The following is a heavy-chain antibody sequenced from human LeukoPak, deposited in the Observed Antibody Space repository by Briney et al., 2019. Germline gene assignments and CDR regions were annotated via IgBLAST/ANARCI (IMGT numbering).Heavy chain of an antibody. CDR1: GFTFSTYL. CDR3: ASLGTLVP. CDR2: INTDGSIT. J-gene: IGHJ5*02. V-gene: IGHV3-74*03. Sequence: GGSLRLSCVASGFTFSTYLMHWVRQAPGKGLVWVSRINTDGSITTYADSVKGRFTISRDNAKNTLYLQMNSLRDEDTAVYYCASLGTLVPWGQGTLVTVSS. D-gene: IGHD3-9*01.